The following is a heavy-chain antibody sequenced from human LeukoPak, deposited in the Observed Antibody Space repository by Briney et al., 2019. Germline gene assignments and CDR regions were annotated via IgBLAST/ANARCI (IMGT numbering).Heavy chain of an antibody. CDR3: AASIAAAGTGRWGYYYYYGMDV. V-gene: IGHV4-59*08. CDR1: GGSISSYY. D-gene: IGHD6-13*01. J-gene: IGHJ6*02. CDR2: IYYSGGT. Sequence: SETLSLTCTDSGGSISSYYWSWIRQPPGKGLEWIGYIYYSGGTNYNPPIKSRVTISVDTSKNQSSLKLSSVTAADTAVYYCAASIAAAGTGRWGYYYYYGMDVWGQGTTVTVSS.